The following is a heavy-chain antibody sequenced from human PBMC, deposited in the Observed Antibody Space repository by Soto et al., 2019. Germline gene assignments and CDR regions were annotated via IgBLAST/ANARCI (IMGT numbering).Heavy chain of an antibody. CDR1: GYTSTSYD. J-gene: IGHJ5*02. CDR2: INPSGGST. V-gene: IGHV1-46*01. D-gene: IGHD3-10*01. CDR3: ARGGSSLTYYYGSGSFNWFDP. Sequence: GASVKVSCKASGYTSTSYDINWVRQATGQGLEWMGIINPSGGSTSYAQKFQGRVTMTRDTSTSTVYMELSSLRSEDTAVYYCARGGSSLTYYYGSGSFNWFDPWGQGTLVTVSS.